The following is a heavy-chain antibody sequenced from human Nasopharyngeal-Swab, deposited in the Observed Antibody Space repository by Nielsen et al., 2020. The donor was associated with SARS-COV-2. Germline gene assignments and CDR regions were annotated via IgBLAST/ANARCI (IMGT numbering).Heavy chain of an antibody. CDR2: ISWNSGSI. J-gene: IGHJ4*02. D-gene: IGHD5-24*01. CDR3: AKDLRDGYNSGGPDY. CDR1: GFTFDDYA. V-gene: IGHV3-9*01. Sequence: GGSLRLSCAASGFTFDDYAMHWVRQAPGQGLEWVSGISWNSGSIGYADSVKGRSTISRDNAKNSLYLQMNSLRAEDTALYYCAKDLRDGYNSGGPDYWGQGTLVTVSS.